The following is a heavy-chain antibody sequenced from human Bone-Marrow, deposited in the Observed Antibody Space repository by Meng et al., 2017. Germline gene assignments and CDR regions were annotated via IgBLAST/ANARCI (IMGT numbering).Heavy chain of an antibody. CDR2: IYHSWST. D-gene: IGHD3-22*01. CDR3: ANYYERQVGWFGP. V-gene: IGHV4-4*02. CDR1: GGYISSSNW. Sequence: QLQLEESDPGLVKPSGTLSITCAVSGGYISSSNWWRWVRQPPGKVLEWIGEIYHSWSTIYNPSLQRGVTISVDKSKNQFSLKLTSVTEADTAVYHCANYYERQVGWFGPWGQGTLVTVSS. J-gene: IGHJ5*02.